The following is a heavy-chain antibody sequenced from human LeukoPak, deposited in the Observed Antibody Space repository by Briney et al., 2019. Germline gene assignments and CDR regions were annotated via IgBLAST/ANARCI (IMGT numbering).Heavy chain of an antibody. D-gene: IGHD3-10*01. Sequence: GGSLRLSCAASGFTFSSYAMSWVRQAPGKGLEWVSAISGSGGSTYYADSVKGRFTISRDNSKNTLYLQMNSLRAEDTAVYYCGKGRVLLWFGELLSPPDYWGQGTLVTVSS. CDR2: ISGSGGST. CDR1: GFTFSSYA. CDR3: GKGRVLLWFGELLSPPDY. V-gene: IGHV3-23*01. J-gene: IGHJ4*02.